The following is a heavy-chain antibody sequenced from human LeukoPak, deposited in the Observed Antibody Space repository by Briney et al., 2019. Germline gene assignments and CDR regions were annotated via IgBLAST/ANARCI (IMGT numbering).Heavy chain of an antibody. V-gene: IGHV4-38-2*01. CDR3: ARGWFHGDY. CDR1: CYSNSSGYY. CDR2: IYHSGDT. Sequence: PSDTLSLTCAVSCYSNSSGYYLGWIRQPPGKGLEWIGTIYHSGDTYYNPSLKSRLTISLDTSKNQFSLKLSSVTAADTAVYYCARGWFHGDYWGQGTLVTASS. J-gene: IGHJ4*02. D-gene: IGHD6-19*01.